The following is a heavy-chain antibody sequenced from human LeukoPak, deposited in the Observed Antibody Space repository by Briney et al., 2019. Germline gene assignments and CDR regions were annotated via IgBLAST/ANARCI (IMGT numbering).Heavy chain of an antibody. CDR3: ARHPRDYGSGSYYKNFDY. D-gene: IGHD3-10*01. J-gene: IGHJ4*02. CDR1: GGSISSSSYY. Sequence: KASETLSLTCTVSGGSISSSSYYWGWIRQPPGKGLEWIGSIYYSGSTYYNPSLKSRVTISVDTPKNQFSLKLSSVTAADTAVYYCARHPRDYGSGSYYKNFDYWGQGTLVTVSS. CDR2: IYYSGST. V-gene: IGHV4-39*01.